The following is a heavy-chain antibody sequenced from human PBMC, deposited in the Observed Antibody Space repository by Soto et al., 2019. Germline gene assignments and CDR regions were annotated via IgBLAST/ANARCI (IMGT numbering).Heavy chain of an antibody. CDR1: GFTFSSYA. CDR2: ISYDGSNK. V-gene: IGHV3-30-3*01. CDR3: ARDREIVATIVIDY. D-gene: IGHD5-12*01. J-gene: IGHJ4*02. Sequence: GGSLRLSCAASGFTFSSYAMHWVRQAPGKGLEWVAVISYDGSNKYYADSVKGRFTISRDNSKNTLYLQMNSLRAEDTAVYYCARDREIVATIVIDYWGQGTLVTVSS.